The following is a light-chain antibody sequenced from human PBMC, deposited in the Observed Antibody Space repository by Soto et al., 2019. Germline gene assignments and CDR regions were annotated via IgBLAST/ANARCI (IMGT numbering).Light chain of an antibody. V-gene: IGLV1-51*01. Sequence: QSVLTQPPSMSAAPGQMVAISCSGTSSNIGDNSVSWYQHFPGTAPKVLIYANNRRPSGIPDRFSGSKSGTSATLTIIGLQTGDEADYYCATWDSALSAGVFGGGTQLTVL. CDR2: ANN. CDR3: ATWDSALSAGV. J-gene: IGLJ3*02. CDR1: SSNIGDNS.